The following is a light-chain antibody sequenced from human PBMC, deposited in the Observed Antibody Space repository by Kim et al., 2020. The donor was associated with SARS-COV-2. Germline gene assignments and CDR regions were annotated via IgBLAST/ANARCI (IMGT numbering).Light chain of an antibody. CDR1: QSVSSY. CDR2: DAS. CDR3: QQRSNWPPAYT. V-gene: IGKV3-11*01. Sequence: EIVLTQSPATLSLSPGERATLSCRASQSVSSYLAWYQQKPGQAPRLLIYDASNRATGIPARFSGSGSGTDFTLTISSLEPEDFAVYYWQQRSNWPPAYTLGKGNKLE. J-gene: IGKJ2*01.